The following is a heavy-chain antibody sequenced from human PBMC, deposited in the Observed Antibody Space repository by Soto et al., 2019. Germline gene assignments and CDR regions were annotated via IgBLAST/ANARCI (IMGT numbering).Heavy chain of an antibody. CDR1: GGTFSSYA. D-gene: IGHD3-22*01. J-gene: IGHJ4*02. CDR2: IIPIFGTA. V-gene: IGHV1-69*13. Sequence: GASVKVSCKASGGTFSSYAISWVRQAPGQGLEWMGGIIPIFGTANYAQKFQGRVTITADESTSTAYMELSSLRSEDTAVYYCARGGIGGPNQWLWFRWGQGTLVTVSS. CDR3: ARGGIGGPNQWLWFR.